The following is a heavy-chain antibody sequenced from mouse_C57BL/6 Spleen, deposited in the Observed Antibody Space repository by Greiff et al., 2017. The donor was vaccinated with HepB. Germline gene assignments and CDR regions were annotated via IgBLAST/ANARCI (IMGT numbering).Heavy chain of an antibody. D-gene: IGHD1-1*01. CDR2: INPYNGGT. Sequence: EVQLQQSGPVLVKPGASVKMSCKASGYTFTDYYMNWVKQSHGKSLEWIGVINPYNGGTSYNQKFKGKATLTVDKSSSTAYMELNSLTSEDSAVYYCARSGGSPNWYFDVWGTGTTVTVSS. J-gene: IGHJ1*03. CDR3: ARSGGSPNWYFDV. CDR1: GYTFTDYY. V-gene: IGHV1-19*01.